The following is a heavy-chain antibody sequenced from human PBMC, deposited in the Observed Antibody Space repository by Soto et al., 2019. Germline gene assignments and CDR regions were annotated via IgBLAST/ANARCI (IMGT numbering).Heavy chain of an antibody. J-gene: IGHJ4*02. V-gene: IGHV3-23*01. CDR1: GFTFRSYA. D-gene: IGHD1-20*01. CDR3: AKDITSRVKYYFDY. Sequence: PGGSLRVSCAAAGFTFRSYARSWVRQEPGKGLEWVSAISGSGGSTYYADSVKGRFTISRDNSKNTLYLQMNSLRAEDTAVYYCAKDITSRVKYYFDYWGQGTLVTVSS. CDR2: ISGSGGST.